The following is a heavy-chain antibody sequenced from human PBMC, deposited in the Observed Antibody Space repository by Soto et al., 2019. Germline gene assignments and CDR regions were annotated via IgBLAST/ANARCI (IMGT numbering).Heavy chain of an antibody. CDR2: INHSGST. J-gene: IGHJ6*02. Sequence: SETLSLTCAVYGGSFSGYYWSWIRQPPGKGLEWIGEINHSGSTNYNPSHKSRVTISVDTSKNQFSLKLSSVTAADTAVYYCARDLYGSGSYAPYYYYYGMDVWGQGTTVTVSS. CDR1: GGSFSGYY. CDR3: ARDLYGSGSYAPYYYYYGMDV. D-gene: IGHD3-10*01. V-gene: IGHV4-34*01.